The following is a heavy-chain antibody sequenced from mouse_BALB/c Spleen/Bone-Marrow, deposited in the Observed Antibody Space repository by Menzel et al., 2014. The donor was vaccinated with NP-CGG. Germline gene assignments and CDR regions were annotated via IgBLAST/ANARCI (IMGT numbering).Heavy chain of an antibody. CDR2: IDPANGNT. J-gene: IGHJ4*01. CDR3: ARWLLPYGLDY. D-gene: IGHD2-3*01. CDR1: GFNIKDTY. Sequence: EVQRVESGAELVKPGASVKLSCTASGFNIKDTYMHWVKQRPEQGLEWIGRIDPANGNTKYDPKFQGKATITADTSSNTADLQLSSLTSEDTAVYYCARWLLPYGLDYWGQGTSVTVSS. V-gene: IGHV14-3*02.